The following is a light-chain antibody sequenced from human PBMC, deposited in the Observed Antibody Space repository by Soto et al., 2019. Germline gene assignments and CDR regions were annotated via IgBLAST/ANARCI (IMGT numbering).Light chain of an antibody. CDR2: GNS. V-gene: IGLV1-40*01. CDR3: QSSDSSLSGVV. CDR1: SSNIGAGYD. J-gene: IGLJ2*01. Sequence: QSVLTQPPSVSGAPGQRVTISCTGSSSNIGAGYDVHWYQQLPGTAPKLLIYGNSNRPSGVPDRFSGSKSGTSVSLAITGLQAEHEADYYCQSSDSSLSGVVFGGGTKLTVL.